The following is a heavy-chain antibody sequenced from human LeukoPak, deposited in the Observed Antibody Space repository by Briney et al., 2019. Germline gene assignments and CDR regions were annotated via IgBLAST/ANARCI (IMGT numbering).Heavy chain of an antibody. V-gene: IGHV3-53*01. Sequence: GGSLRLSCAASGFTVSSNYMSWVRQAPGKGLEWVSVIYTGVGTYYADSVKGRFTISRDNSKNTLYLQMNSLRAEDTAVYYCARENYYDSSGYCYGYYFDYWGQGTLVTVSS. CDR2: IYTGVGT. D-gene: IGHD3-22*01. CDR1: GFTVSSNY. CDR3: ARENYYDSSGYCYGYYFDY. J-gene: IGHJ4*02.